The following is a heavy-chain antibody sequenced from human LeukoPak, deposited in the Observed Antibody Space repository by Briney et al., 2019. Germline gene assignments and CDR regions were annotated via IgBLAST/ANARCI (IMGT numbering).Heavy chain of an antibody. D-gene: IGHD2-21*02. J-gene: IGHJ3*02. V-gene: IGHV4-39*07. CDR3: ARDEYCGGDCFSDAFDI. Sequence: SETLSLTCTVSGGSIGSSSYYWGWIRQPPGKGLEWIGSIYYSGSTYYNPSLKSRVTISVDTSKNQFSLKLSSVTAADTAVYYCARDEYCGGDCFSDAFDIWGQGTMVTVSS. CDR2: IYYSGST. CDR1: GGSIGSSSYY.